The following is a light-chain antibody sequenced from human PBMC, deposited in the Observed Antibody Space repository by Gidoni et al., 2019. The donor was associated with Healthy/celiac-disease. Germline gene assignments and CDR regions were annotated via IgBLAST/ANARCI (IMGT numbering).Light chain of an antibody. Sequence: IVLTQSPATLSLSPGDRATLSCRASQSVRSYLAWYQQKHGQAPRLLIYDASTRATGIPARFSGRWAGTTFILPISSLEPEDFAVYYCQQRSNWPPFTFGGGTKLEIK. CDR1: QSVRSY. J-gene: IGKJ4*01. CDR3: QQRSNWPPFT. CDR2: DAS. V-gene: IGKV3-11*01.